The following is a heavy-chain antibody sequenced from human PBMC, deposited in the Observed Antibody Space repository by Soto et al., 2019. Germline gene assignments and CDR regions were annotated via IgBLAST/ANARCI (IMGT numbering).Heavy chain of an antibody. CDR1: GGSISSSSYY. J-gene: IGHJ3*02. CDR3: ASRRRIRGVIISAFDI. Sequence: SETLSLTCTVSGGSISSSSYYWGWIRQPPGKGLEWIGSIYYSGSTYYNPSLKSRVTISVDTSKNQFSLKLSSVTAADTAVYYCASRRRIRGVIISAFDIWGQGTMVTVSS. V-gene: IGHV4-39*01. D-gene: IGHD3-10*01. CDR2: IYYSGST.